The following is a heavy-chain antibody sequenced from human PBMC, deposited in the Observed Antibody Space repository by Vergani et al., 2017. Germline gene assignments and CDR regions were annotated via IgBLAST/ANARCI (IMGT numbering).Heavy chain of an antibody. D-gene: IGHD1-1*01. CDR3: ARQKISWNDFGY. J-gene: IGHJ4*02. Sequence: QVQLQESGPGLLKPSETLSLTCAVSGYSTSTGYYWGWTRQPPGKGLEWIGSIDHSGSTYYNPSLKSRVTISVDTSKNQFSLKLCSVTAADTAVYYCARQKISWNDFGYWGQGTLVTVSS. V-gene: IGHV4-38-2*01. CDR1: GYSTSTGYY. CDR2: IDHSGST.